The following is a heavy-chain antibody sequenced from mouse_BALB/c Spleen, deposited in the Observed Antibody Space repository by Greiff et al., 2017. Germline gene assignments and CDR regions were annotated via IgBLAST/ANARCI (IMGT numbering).Heavy chain of an antibody. CDR1: GFTFSSYG. V-gene: IGHV5-6-3*01. J-gene: IGHJ3*01. Sequence: EVKLVESGGGLVQPGGSLKLSCAASGFTFSSYGMSWVRQTPDKRLELVATINSNGGSTYYPDSVKGRFTISRDNAKNTLYLQMSSLKSEDTAMYYCARERFAYWGQGTLVTVSA. CDR3: ARERFAY. CDR2: INSNGGST.